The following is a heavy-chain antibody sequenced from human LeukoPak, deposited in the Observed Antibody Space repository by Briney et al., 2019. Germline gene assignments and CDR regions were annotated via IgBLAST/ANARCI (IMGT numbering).Heavy chain of an antibody. CDR2: IYTSGST. CDR1: GGSISSGSYY. J-gene: IGHJ5*02. CDR3: ARDDSSGWYNWFDP. D-gene: IGHD6-19*01. V-gene: IGHV4-61*02. Sequence: SETLSLTCTVSGGSISSGSYYWSWIRQPAGKGLEWIGRIYTSGSTNYNPSLKSRVTISVDTSKNQFSLKLSSVTAADTAVYYCARDDSSGWYNWFDPWGQGTLVTVSS.